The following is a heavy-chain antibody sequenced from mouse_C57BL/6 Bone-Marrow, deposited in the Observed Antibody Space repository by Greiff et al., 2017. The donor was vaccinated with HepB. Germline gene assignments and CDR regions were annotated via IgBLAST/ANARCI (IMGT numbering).Heavy chain of an antibody. J-gene: IGHJ2*01. CDR2: ISSGSSTI. CDR3: ARGGPNANPEGYFGY. CDR1: GYTFSDYG. V-gene: IGHV5-17*01. Sequence: EVKVEESGGGLVKPGASLKLSCAASGYTFSDYGMHWVRQAPEQGLEWVAYISSGSSTIYYEDTVKGRSTISRDNAENTLFLQMTSLRSEDTAVYSCARGGPNANPEGYFGYWGQGTTLTVSS. D-gene: IGHD6-1*01.